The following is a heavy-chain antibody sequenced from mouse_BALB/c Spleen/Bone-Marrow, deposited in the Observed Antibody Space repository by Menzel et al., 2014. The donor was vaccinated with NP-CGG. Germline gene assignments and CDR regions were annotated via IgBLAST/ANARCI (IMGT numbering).Heavy chain of an antibody. J-gene: IGHJ3*01. CDR1: SHTFTIYW. CDR3: ASYRGAY. CDR2: MKPSNDRT. Sequence: LSEARPEMRQPGASAHLSCTSPSHTFTIYWLPWAKQRPGQGLVWIGEMKPSNDRTNYIEKFKINATLAVDKSYSTAYMQRSSLTSEESAVYYCASYRGAYWGNGTLVRVCA. D-gene: IGHD2-12*01. V-gene: IGHV1S81*02.